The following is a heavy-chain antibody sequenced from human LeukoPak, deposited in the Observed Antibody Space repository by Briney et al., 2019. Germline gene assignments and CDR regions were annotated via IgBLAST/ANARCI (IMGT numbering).Heavy chain of an antibody. CDR2: IYTSGST. Sequence: SETLSLTCTVSGGSISSYYWSWIRQPAGKGLEWLGRIYTSGSTNYNPSLKSRATMSVDTSKNQFSLKLSSVTAADTAVYYCARDLMTTVTIRYFDYWGQGTLVTVSS. CDR1: GGSISSYY. D-gene: IGHD4-17*01. V-gene: IGHV4-4*07. CDR3: ARDLMTTVTIRYFDY. J-gene: IGHJ4*02.